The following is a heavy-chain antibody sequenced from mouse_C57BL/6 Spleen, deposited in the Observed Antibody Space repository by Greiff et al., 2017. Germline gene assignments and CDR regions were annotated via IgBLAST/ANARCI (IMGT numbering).Heavy chain of an antibody. V-gene: IGHV1-50*01. CDR3: ARWGYDGSSAY. J-gene: IGHJ2*01. CDR2: IDPSDGYT. D-gene: IGHD1-1*01. CDR1: GYTFTSYW. Sequence: QVQLQQPGAELVKPGASVKLSCKASGYTFTSYWMQWVKQRPGQGLEWIGEIDPSDGYTNYNQKFKGKATLTVDTSSSTAYMQLRSLTSEDSAVYYCARWGYDGSSAYWGQGTTLTVSA.